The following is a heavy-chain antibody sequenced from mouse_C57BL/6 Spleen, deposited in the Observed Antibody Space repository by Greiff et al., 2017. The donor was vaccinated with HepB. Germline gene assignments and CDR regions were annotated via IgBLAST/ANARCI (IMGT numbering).Heavy chain of an antibody. CDR3: AKGIYYDYDGFAY. CDR2: ISSGSSTI. V-gene: IGHV5-17*01. J-gene: IGHJ3*01. D-gene: IGHD2-4*01. CDR1: GFTFSDYG. Sequence: EVHLVESGGGLVKPGGSLKLSCAASGFTFSDYGMHWVRQAPEKGLEWVAYISSGSSTIYYADTVKGRFTISRDNAKNTLFLQMTSLRSEDTAMYYCAKGIYYDYDGFAYWGQGTLVTVSA.